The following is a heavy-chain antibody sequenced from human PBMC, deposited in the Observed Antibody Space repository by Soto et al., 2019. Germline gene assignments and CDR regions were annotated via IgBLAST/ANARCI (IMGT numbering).Heavy chain of an antibody. J-gene: IGHJ4*02. CDR2: IWYDGSNK. Sequence: GGSLRLSCAASGFTFSSYGMHWVRQAPGKGLEWVAVIWYDGSNKYYADSVKGRFTISRDNSKNTLYLQVNSLRAEDTAVYYCARGSPRNTDFDYWGQGTLVTVSS. V-gene: IGHV3-33*01. CDR1: GFTFSSYG. D-gene: IGHD1-1*01. CDR3: ARGSPRNTDFDY.